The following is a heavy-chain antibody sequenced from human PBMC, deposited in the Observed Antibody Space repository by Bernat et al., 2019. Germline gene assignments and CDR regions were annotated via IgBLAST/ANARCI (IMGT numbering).Heavy chain of an antibody. CDR3: LRGAGTHGDFDH. V-gene: IGHV3-74*01. CDR2: SSIDGTNP. D-gene: IGHD3-10*01. Sequence: EVTLVESGGGLVQPGGSLRLSCAVSGFPIDTYWMPWVRQVLGKGLLWLSRSSIDGTNPYYEDSVRDRFTITKDNAKNTLSLQMNSRRVDETTVYYCLRGAGTHGDFDHWGQGALVTVSS. CDR1: GFPIDTYW. J-gene: IGHJ4*02.